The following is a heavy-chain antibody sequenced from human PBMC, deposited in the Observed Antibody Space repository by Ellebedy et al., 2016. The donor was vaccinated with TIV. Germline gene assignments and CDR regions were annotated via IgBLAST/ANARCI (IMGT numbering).Heavy chain of an antibody. D-gene: IGHD4-17*01. CDR1: GGSFSGYY. V-gene: IGHV4-34*01. Sequence: SETLSLTCAVYGGSFSGYYWSWIRQPPGKGLEWIGEINHSGSTNYNPSLKSRVTISVDTSKNQFSLKLSSVTAADTAVYYCARDRRMTTVTTFRDYYGMDVWGQGTTVTVSS. CDR3: ARDRRMTTVTTFRDYYGMDV. J-gene: IGHJ6*02. CDR2: INHSGST.